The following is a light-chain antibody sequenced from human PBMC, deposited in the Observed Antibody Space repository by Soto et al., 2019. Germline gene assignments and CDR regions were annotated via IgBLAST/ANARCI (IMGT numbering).Light chain of an antibody. CDR1: QSVDTM. V-gene: IGKV3-11*01. J-gene: IGKJ2*01. CDR3: QVRTDWPPFKYT. CDR2: ETS. Sequence: EIVLTQSPASLSLSAGERVTLSCRASQSVDTMVAWYQQQVGRTPRLLIYETSNRATGVPGRFSGSGSGIDFTLTISRLEPEDFAVYFCQVRTDWPPFKYTFGQGTKLEV.